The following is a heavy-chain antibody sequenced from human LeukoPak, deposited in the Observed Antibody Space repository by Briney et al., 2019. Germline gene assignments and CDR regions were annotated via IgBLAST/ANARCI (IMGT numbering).Heavy chain of an antibody. D-gene: IGHD2-2*01. V-gene: IGHV1-18*04. CDR3: ATIPRYCSSTSCYSGDAFDI. CDR2: ISAYNGNT. CDR1: GYTFTGYY. J-gene: IGHJ3*02. Sequence: GASVKVSCKASGYTFTGYYMHWVRQAPGQGLEWMGWISAYNGNTNYAQKLQGRVTMTTDTSTSTAYMELSSLRSEDTAVYYCATIPRYCSSTSCYSGDAFDIWGQGIMVTVSS.